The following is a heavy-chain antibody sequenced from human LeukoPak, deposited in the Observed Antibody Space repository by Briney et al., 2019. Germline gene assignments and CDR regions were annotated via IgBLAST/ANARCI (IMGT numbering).Heavy chain of an antibody. V-gene: IGHV1-69*06. D-gene: IGHD5-18*01. J-gene: IGHJ4*02. CDR2: IVPIFGTA. CDR1: GGTFSSYA. Sequence: SVKVSCKASGGTFSSYAISWVRQAPGQGLEWMGGIVPIFGTANYAQKFQGRVTITADKSTSTAYMELSSLRSEDTAVYYCARGPYSYGTGVFDYWGQGTLVTVSS. CDR3: ARGPYSYGTGVFDY.